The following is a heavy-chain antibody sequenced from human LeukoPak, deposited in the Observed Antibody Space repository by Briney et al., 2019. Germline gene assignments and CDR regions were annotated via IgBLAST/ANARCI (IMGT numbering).Heavy chain of an antibody. D-gene: IGHD1-26*01. CDR3: ASGGGATRSGYAFDM. CDR2: IKPDGREK. CDR1: GLTFRSYW. V-gene: IGHV3-7*01. J-gene: IGHJ3*02. Sequence: PGGSLRLACAASGLTFRSYWMGWVRQAPGKGLEWVANIKPDGREKYYVDSVKGRFTISRDNAKNSLYMQMNSLRAEDTAVYYCASGGGATRSGYAFDMWGQGTMVTVSS.